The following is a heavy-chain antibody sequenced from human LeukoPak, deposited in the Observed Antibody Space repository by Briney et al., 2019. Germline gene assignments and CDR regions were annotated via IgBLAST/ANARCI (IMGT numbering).Heavy chain of an antibody. Sequence: PSETLCLTCSVSAYSMNTNSYWAWIRQPPGKGLEWIGSSHHGGNTFYHPSLKSRVTISIDTSKNQFSLNLYSVTAADTAVYYCARWLGNGFDMWGQGTVVTVSS. CDR2: SHHGGNT. V-gene: IGHV4-38-2*01. CDR1: AYSMNTNSY. D-gene: IGHD3-22*01. J-gene: IGHJ3*02. CDR3: ARWLGNGFDM.